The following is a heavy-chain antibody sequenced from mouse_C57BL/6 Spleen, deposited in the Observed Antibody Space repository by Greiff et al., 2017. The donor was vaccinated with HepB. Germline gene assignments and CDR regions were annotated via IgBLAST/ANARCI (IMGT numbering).Heavy chain of an antibody. CDR1: GYTFTGYW. D-gene: IGHD2-3*01. V-gene: IGHV1-9*01. Sequence: QVQLQHSGAELMKPGASVKLSCKATGYTFTGYWIEWVKQRPGHGLEWIGEILPGSGSTNYNEKFKGKATFTADTSSNTAYMQLSSLTTEDSAIYYCARGAFYDGYYGDAMDYWGQGTSVTVSS. CDR3: ARGAFYDGYYGDAMDY. CDR2: ILPGSGST. J-gene: IGHJ4*01.